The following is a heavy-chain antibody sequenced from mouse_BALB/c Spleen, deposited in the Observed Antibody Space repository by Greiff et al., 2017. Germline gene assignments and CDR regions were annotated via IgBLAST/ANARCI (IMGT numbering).Heavy chain of an antibody. Sequence: VQLKQSGPGLVKPSQSLSLTCTVTGYSITSDYAWNWIRQFPGNKLEWMGYISYSGSTSYNPSLKSRISITRDTSKNQFFLQLNSVTTEDTATYYCARDGNYGGAMDYWGQGTSVTVSS. D-gene: IGHD2-1*01. CDR1: GYSITSDYA. V-gene: IGHV3-2*02. CDR3: ARDGNYGGAMDY. J-gene: IGHJ4*01. CDR2: ISYSGST.